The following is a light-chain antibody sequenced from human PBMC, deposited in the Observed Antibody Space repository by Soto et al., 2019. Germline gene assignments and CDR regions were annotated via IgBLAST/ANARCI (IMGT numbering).Light chain of an antibody. V-gene: IGLV2-8*01. CDR2: EVS. CDR1: SSDVGGYNY. Sequence: QSALTQPPSASGSPGQSVTISCTGTSSDVGGYNYVSWYQQHPGKAPKLLIYEVSKRPSGVPDRFSGSKSGNTASLTVSGLPADDEADYYCSSYAGSNNLLFGGGTKLTVL. CDR3: SSYAGSNNLL. J-gene: IGLJ2*01.